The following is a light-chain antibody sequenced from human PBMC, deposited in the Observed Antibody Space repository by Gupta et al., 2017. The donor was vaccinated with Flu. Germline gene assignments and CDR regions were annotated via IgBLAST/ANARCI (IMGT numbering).Light chain of an antibody. J-gene: IGKJ2*01. CDR3: QQYVSSLAYT. CDR2: AAS. Sequence: EIVLTQSPGTLSLSPGERATLSCRASQRVSSVYLAWYQQKPGQAPRLLIYAASSRATGIPDRFSGSGSGTDFTLTISRLEPEDFAVYYCQQYVSSLAYTFGQGTRLEIK. CDR1: QRVSSVY. V-gene: IGKV3-20*01.